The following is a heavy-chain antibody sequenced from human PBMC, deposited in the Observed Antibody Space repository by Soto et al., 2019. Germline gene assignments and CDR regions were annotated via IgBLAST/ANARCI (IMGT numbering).Heavy chain of an antibody. CDR1: GFTVRSYP. CDR2: ISYDGSNK. Sequence: GGSLRLSCAASGFTVRSYPMHWVRQAPGKGLEWVAVISYDGSNKYYADSVKGRFTISRDNSKTTLYMQMNSLRAEDTAVYYCARDYDYWGQGTLVTVSS. V-gene: IGHV3-30-3*01. CDR3: ARDYDY. J-gene: IGHJ4*02.